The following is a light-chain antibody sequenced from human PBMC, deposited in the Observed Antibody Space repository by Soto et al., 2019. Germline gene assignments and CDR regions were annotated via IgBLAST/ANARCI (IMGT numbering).Light chain of an antibody. Sequence: EIVMTQSPATLSVSPGERATLSCRASKSIMFSLAWYQQKPGQAPRLLISGASTRATGIPARFSGSGSGKEFTLTISSRQSEDFAVYYCQQYYDWPPLTFGGGTKVEIK. J-gene: IGKJ4*01. V-gene: IGKV3-15*01. CDR2: GAS. CDR3: QQYYDWPPLT. CDR1: KSIMFS.